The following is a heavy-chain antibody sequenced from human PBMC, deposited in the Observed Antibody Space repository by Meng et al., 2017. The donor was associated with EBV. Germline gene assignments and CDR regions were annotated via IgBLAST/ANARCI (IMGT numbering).Heavy chain of an antibody. CDR2: INTYSGKA. Sequence: LVQAEVEWKRPGAAVKVSCQASGYTFRNYAINCMRHVRGQGLEWMGWINTYSGKATFAQGFTGRFVFSLDTPVTTAHLQISGPKTEDSAVYYGARGVEENGSHYPFDSWGQGTLVTVSS. CDR3: ARGVEENGSHYPFDS. J-gene: IGHJ4*02. CDR1: GYTFRNYA. D-gene: IGHD1-1*01. V-gene: IGHV7-4-1*02.